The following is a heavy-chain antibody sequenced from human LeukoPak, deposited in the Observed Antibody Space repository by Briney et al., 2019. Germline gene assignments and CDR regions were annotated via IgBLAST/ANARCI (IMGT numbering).Heavy chain of an antibody. CDR1: GGTFSSYA. CDR2: IIPILGIA. D-gene: IGHD1-1*01. CDR3: ARDISFVDERKISRQAARHAFDI. V-gene: IGHV1-69*04. Sequence: VASVKVSCKASGGTFSSYAISWVRQAPGQGLEWMGRIIPILGIANYAQKYQGRVTITADKSTSTAYMELSSLRSEDTAVYYCARDISFVDERKISRQAARHAFDIWGQGTMVTVSS. J-gene: IGHJ3*02.